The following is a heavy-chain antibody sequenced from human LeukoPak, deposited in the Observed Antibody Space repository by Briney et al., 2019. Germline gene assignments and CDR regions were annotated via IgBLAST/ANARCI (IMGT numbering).Heavy chain of an antibody. CDR1: GYTFTNYG. CDR3: VRGVYGGDV. CDR2: IDPDTGGT. D-gene: IGHD5/OR15-5a*01. J-gene: IGHJ6*04. V-gene: IGHV1-2*02. Sequence: GASVKVSCKASGYTFTNYGISWARQAPGQGLEWMGWIDPDTGGTNYAQKFQGRVTLTRDTSISTAYMELSRLRSDDTAVYFCVRGVYGGDVWGKGTSVTISS.